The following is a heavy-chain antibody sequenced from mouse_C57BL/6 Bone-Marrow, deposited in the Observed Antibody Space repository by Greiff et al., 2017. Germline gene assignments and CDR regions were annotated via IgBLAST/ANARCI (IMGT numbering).Heavy chain of an antibody. V-gene: IGHV14-3*01. J-gene: IGHJ4*01. D-gene: IGHD1-1*01. CDR3: ARYYYYYGRAMDY. CDR2: IDPANGNT. Sequence: VQLKESVAELVRPGASVKLSCTASGFNIKNTYMHWVKQRPEQGLEWIGRIDPANGNTKYAPKFPGKATITADTSSNTAYLQLSSLTSEDTAIYYCARYYYYYGRAMDYWGQGTSVTVSS. CDR1: GFNIKNTY.